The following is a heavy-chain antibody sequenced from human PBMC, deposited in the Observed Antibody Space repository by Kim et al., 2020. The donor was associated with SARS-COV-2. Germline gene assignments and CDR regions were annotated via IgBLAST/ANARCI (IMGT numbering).Heavy chain of an antibody. CDR1: GGSISSSSYY. Sequence: SETLSLTCTVSGGSISSSSYYWGWIRQPPGKGLEWIGSIYYSGSTYYNPSLKSRVTISVDTSKNQFSLKLSSVTAADTAVYYCARHPQLRYFVLKGPSRLLYYFDYWGQGTLVTVSS. CDR2: IYYSGST. CDR3: ARHPQLRYFVLKGPSRLLYYFDY. D-gene: IGHD3-9*01. V-gene: IGHV4-39*01. J-gene: IGHJ4*02.